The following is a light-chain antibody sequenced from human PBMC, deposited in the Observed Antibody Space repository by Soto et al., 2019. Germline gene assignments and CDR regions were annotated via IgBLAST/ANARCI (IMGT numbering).Light chain of an antibody. CDR3: QSYDSSLSASV. V-gene: IGLV1-40*01. CDR1: SSNIGAGYD. J-gene: IGLJ7*01. CDR2: SNN. Sequence: QSVLTQPPSVSGAPGQKITISCTGSSSNIGAGYDVHWYQQVPGTAPKLLIYSNNNRPSGVPDRFSGSESGTSASLAITGLQAEDEADYYCQSYDSSLSASVFGGGTQLTVL.